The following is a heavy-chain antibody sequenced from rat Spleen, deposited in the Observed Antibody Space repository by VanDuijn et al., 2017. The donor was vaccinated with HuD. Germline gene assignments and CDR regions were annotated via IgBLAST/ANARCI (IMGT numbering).Heavy chain of an antibody. D-gene: IGHD1-11*01. V-gene: IGHV5S13*01. CDR3: IRHGGLRNWFTY. CDR2: ISTGSDNT. CDR1: GFTFSNYD. J-gene: IGHJ3*01. Sequence: EVQLVESGGGLVPPGRSLKLSCAASGFTFSNYDMAWVRQAPTKGLEWIASISTGSDNTYYRGSVKGRFTISRDDAKNTQYLQMDSLWSEDTATYDCIRHGGLRNWFTYWGQGTLVTVAS.